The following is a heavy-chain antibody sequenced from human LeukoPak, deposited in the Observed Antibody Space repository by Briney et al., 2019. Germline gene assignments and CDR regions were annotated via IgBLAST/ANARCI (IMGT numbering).Heavy chain of an antibody. Sequence: GASVKVSCKTSGYTSTDYLIFWVRQAPGQGLEWMGWIDPDTGFATYAQNFHDRVSMTRDTSITTAYMELSGLRSDDTAMYYCARGHNVSPSFDYWGQGTPVTVSS. CDR3: ARGHNVSPSFDY. J-gene: IGHJ4*02. D-gene: IGHD1-14*01. CDR2: IDPDTGFA. CDR1: GYTSTDYL. V-gene: IGHV1-2*02.